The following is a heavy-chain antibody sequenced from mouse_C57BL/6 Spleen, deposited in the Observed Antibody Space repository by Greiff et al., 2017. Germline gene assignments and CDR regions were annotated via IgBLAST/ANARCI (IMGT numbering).Heavy chain of an antibody. D-gene: IGHD2-5*01. J-gene: IGHJ2*01. CDR2: IDPSDSYT. Sequence: VQLQQPGAELVMPGASVKLSCKASGYTFTSYWMPWVKQRPGQGLEWIGEIDPSDSYTNYNQKFKGKSTLTVDKSSSTAYMQLSSLTSEDSAVYYCARRGVGTTGYFDYWGQGTTLTVSS. V-gene: IGHV1-69*01. CDR1: GYTFTSYW. CDR3: ARRGVGTTGYFDY.